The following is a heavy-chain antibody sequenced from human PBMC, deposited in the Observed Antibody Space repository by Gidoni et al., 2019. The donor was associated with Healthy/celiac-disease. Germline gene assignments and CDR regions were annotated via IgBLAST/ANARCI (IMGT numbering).Heavy chain of an antibody. CDR1: GFSLSNARMG. Sequence: QVTLKESGPVLVKPTETLTLTCTASGFSLSNARMGVSWIRQPPGKALEWLAHIFSNDEKSYSTSLKSRLTISKDTSKSQVVLTMTNMDPVDTATYYCARIQGYDFWSGYYTNYYFDYWGQGTLVTVSS. V-gene: IGHV2-26*01. CDR3: ARIQGYDFWSGYYTNYYFDY. CDR2: IFSNDEK. J-gene: IGHJ4*02. D-gene: IGHD3-3*01.